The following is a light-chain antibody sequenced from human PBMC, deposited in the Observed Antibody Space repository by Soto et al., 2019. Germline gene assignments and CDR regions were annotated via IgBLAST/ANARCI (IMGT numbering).Light chain of an antibody. J-gene: IGLJ1*01. V-gene: IGLV2-14*01. CDR2: EVS. Sequence: QSALTQPASVSGSPGQSITISCTGTSSDVGGYNFVSWYQQHPGKAPKLMIYEVSNRPSGVSNRFSGSKSGNTASLTISGLQAEDVADYYCSSYARSNTLVFGTGTNLTVL. CDR3: SSYARSNTLV. CDR1: SSDVGGYNF.